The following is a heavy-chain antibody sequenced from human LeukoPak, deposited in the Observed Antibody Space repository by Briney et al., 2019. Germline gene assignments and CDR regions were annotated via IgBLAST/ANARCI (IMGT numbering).Heavy chain of an antibody. Sequence: GGSLRLSCEASGFTFTNAWMSWVRQAPGKGLEWVGRIKSKTDGGTRDYAAPVKGRFTISRDDSKNTVYLQMNSLKTEDSAVYYCTRGSWLHYEMVVWGQGTTVTVSS. CDR2: IKSKTDGGTR. V-gene: IGHV3-15*01. J-gene: IGHJ6*02. CDR1: GFTFTNAW. CDR3: TRGSWLHYEMVV. D-gene: IGHD6-13*01.